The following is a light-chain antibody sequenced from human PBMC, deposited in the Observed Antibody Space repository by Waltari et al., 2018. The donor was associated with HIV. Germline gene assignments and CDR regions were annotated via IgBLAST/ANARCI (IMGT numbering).Light chain of an antibody. Sequence: DIQMTQSPSSLSASVRDRVTITCRASQSVSNYLNWYQQKPGKAPKLLIYSASSLQSGVPSRFKGSGPGKDFTLTINDQQPGDFTTYYGQRSYQIPRTSGQGTRWKSN. V-gene: IGKV1-39*01. CDR1: QSVSNY. J-gene: IGKJ1*01. CDR3: QRSYQIPRT. CDR2: SAS.